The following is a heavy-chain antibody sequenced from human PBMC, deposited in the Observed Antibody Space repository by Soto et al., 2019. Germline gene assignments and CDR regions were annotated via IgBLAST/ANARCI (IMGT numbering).Heavy chain of an antibody. CDR3: ARDFYPLAYYFDP. CDR2: VSGSNGNT. J-gene: IGHJ4*02. V-gene: IGHV1-18*04. CDR1: GYTFINHG. Sequence: QVQLVQSEAEVKKPGASVKVSCEASGYTFINHGISWVRQAPGQGLEWMGWVSGSNGNTKYAQKLQCRVTMTTETSTSTAHMELRNLRSDDTAVYFCARDFYPLAYYFDPCGQGTLVTVSS.